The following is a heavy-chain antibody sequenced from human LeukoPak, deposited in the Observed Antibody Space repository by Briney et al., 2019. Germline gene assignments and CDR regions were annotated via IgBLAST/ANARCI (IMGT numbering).Heavy chain of an antibody. CDR1: GGSFSGYY. CDR2: INHSGST. V-gene: IGHV4-34*01. J-gene: IGHJ4*02. D-gene: IGHD2-2*01. CDR3: ARERREQLLPPYTRSVTYFDY. Sequence: SETLSPTCAVYGGSFSGYYWSWIRQPPGKGLEWIGEINHSGSTNYNPSLKSRVTISVDTSKNQFSLKLSSVTAADTAVYYCARERREQLLPPYTRSVTYFDYWGQGTLVTVSS.